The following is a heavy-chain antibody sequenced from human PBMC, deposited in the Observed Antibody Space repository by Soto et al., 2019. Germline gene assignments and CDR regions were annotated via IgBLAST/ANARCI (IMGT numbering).Heavy chain of an antibody. CDR1: GYTFIDYY. CDR2: INPKSGLT. V-gene: IGHV1-2*02. CDR3: ARRDRSGSFDY. D-gene: IGHD5-12*01. Sequence: QVQLVQSGAEARKPGASVKVSCKASGYTFIDYYIHWVRLAPGQGLDWMGWINPKSGLTSHAQNFRGRVTMTSDTASSSVYIELNRLTSDDRAIYFCARRDRSGSFDYWGQGTQVTVTS. J-gene: IGHJ4*02.